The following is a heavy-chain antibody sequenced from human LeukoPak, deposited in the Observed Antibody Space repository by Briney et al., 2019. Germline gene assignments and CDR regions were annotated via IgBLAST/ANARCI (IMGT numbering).Heavy chain of an antibody. J-gene: IGHJ4*02. CDR3: ARDTTDSGSYPPHFDY. V-gene: IGHV3-21*01. D-gene: IGHD1-26*01. CDR2: ISSSSSYI. CDR1: GFTFSSYS. Sequence: PGRSLRLSCAASGFTFSSYSMNWVRQAPGKGLEWVSSISSSSSYIYYADSVKGRFTISRDNAKNSLYLQMNSLRAEDTAVYYCARDTTDSGSYPPHFDYWGQGTLVTVSS.